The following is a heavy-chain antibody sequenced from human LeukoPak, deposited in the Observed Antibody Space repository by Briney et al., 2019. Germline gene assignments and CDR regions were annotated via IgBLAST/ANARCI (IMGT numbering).Heavy chain of an antibody. J-gene: IGHJ1*01. V-gene: IGHV1-2*02. CDR3: AKVSAPEYFNH. CDR1: GYTFTRYY. CDR2: INPNSGGT. Sequence: ASVKVSCKASGYTFTRYYMHWVRQAPGQGLEWMGWINPNSGGTNYAQKFQRRVTMTRDTSISTVYMELSRLRSDDTALYYCAKVSAPEYFNHWGQGTLVTVSS.